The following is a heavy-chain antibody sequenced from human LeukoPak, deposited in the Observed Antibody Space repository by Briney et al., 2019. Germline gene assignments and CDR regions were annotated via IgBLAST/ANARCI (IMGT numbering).Heavy chain of an antibody. Sequence: GGSLRLSCAASGFTFGSSAMSWVRQAPGKGPEWVSTFSRSGPDTYYADSVKGRFTIFRDNSKNTLYLQMNSLRGEDTAVYYCAKARSSWSYFADYWGQGTLVTVSS. D-gene: IGHD1-26*01. CDR3: AKARSSWSYFADY. CDR1: GFTFGSSA. J-gene: IGHJ4*02. CDR2: FSRSGPDT. V-gene: IGHV3-23*01.